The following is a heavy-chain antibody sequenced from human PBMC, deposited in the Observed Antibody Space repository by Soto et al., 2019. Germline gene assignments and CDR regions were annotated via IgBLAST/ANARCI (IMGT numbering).Heavy chain of an antibody. D-gene: IGHD4-17*01. CDR3: ARDGSGDYELDY. V-gene: IGHV3-21*01. CDR1: GFTFSSYR. Sequence: GGSLRLSCAASGFTFSSYRMNWVRQAPGKGLEWVSSISSSSSYIYYADSVKGRFTISIDNSKNTLYLQMNSLRAEDTAVYYCARDGSGDYELDYWGQGTLVTVSS. CDR2: ISSSSSYI. J-gene: IGHJ4*02.